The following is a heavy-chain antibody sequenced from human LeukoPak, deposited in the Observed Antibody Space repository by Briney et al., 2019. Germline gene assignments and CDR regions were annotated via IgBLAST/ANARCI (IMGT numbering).Heavy chain of an antibody. Sequence: SETLSLTCTVSGGSVSSSSYYWGWIRQPPGKGLEWIGSVYYSGSTYYNPSLKSRVTISIDTSKNQFSLKLSSVTAADTAVYYCARQYYYDSSGYLDYWGQGTLVTVSS. CDR1: GGSVSSSSYY. CDR3: ARQYYYDSSGYLDY. D-gene: IGHD3-22*01. V-gene: IGHV4-39*01. CDR2: VYYSGST. J-gene: IGHJ4*02.